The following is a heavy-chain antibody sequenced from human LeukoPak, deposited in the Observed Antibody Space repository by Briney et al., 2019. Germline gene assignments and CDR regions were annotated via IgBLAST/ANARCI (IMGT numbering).Heavy chain of an antibody. V-gene: IGHV3-48*01. Sequence: GGSLRLSCAASGFTFSSYSMSWVRQAPGKGLEWVSYISSSSSTIYYADSVKGRFTISRDNAKNSLYLQMNSLRAEDTAVYYCARRGDYAGGLGYYGMDVWGQRTTVTVSS. J-gene: IGHJ6*02. D-gene: IGHD4-17*01. CDR3: ARRGDYAGGLGYYGMDV. CDR2: ISSSSSTI. CDR1: GFTFSSYS.